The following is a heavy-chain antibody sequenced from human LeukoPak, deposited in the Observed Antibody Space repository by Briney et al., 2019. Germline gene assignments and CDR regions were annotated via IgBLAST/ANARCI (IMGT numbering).Heavy chain of an antibody. CDR3: ARDYGDFSYYFDY. J-gene: IGHJ4*02. CDR1: GYTFTGYY. V-gene: IGHV1-2*06. CDR2: INPNSGGT. Sequence: ASVKVSCKASGYTFTGYYMHWVRQAPGQGLEWMGRINPNSGGTNYAQKFQGRVTMTRDTSISTDYMELSRLRSDDTAVYYCARDYGDFSYYFDYWGQGTLVTVSS. D-gene: IGHD4-17*01.